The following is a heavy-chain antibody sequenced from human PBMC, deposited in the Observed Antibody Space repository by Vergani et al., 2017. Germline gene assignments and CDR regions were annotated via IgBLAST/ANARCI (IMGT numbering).Heavy chain of an antibody. CDR2: ISGSGVSA. Sequence: EVQSLESGGGLVQPGGSLRLTCSASEFTFSNHAMNWVRQAPGKWLEWVSGISGSGVSAYYTDFVKGRFTISRDNSKNMLFLQMNNLRTEDTAIEYWAKQYFDTGNYHYDYWGQGTMVTVAS. J-gene: IGHJ4*02. CDR3: AKQYFDTGNYHYDY. V-gene: IGHV3-23*01. CDR1: EFTFSNHA. D-gene: IGHD3-9*01.